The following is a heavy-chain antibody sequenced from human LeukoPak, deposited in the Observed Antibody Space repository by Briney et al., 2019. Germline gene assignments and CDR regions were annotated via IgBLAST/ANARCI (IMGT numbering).Heavy chain of an antibody. CDR1: GFTFSDYW. V-gene: IGHV3-7*01. D-gene: IGHD4-17*01. CDR3: ARDYGDY. CDR2: IKQDGSDK. Sequence: GGTLRLSCAASGFTFSDYWMSWFRQAPGKGLEWVANIKQDGSDKYYVDSVKGRFTISRDNAKNSLYLQMNSLRAEDTAVYYCARDYGDYWGQGILVTVSS. J-gene: IGHJ4*02.